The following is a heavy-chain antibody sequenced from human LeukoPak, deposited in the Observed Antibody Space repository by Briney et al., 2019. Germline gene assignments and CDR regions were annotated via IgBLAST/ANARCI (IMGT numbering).Heavy chain of an antibody. CDR1: GFTFGDYA. CDR3: TRDQTPYY. V-gene: IGHV3-49*04. CDR2: IRSNLYGGTP. Sequence: GGSLRLSCTASGFTFGDYAMTWVRQAPGKGLEWVGFIRSNLYGGTPEYAASVKGRFTISREDSNSIAYLEMDSLKTDDTAVYYCTRDQTPYYWGQGTLVTVSS. J-gene: IGHJ4*02.